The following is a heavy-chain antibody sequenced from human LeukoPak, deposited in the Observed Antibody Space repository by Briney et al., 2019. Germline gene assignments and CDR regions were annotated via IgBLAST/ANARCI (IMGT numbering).Heavy chain of an antibody. J-gene: IGHJ6*02. CDR3: AKNMGWLGESSNYYYGMDV. D-gene: IGHD3-10*01. V-gene: IGHV3-23*01. CDR2: ISGSGGST. CDR1: GFTFSSYA. Sequence: GGSLRLSCAASGFTFSSYAMSWVRQAPGKGLEWVSAISGSGGSTYYADSVKGRFTISRDNSKNTLYLQMNSLRAEDTAVYHCAKNMGWLGESSNYYYGMDVWGQGTTVTVSS.